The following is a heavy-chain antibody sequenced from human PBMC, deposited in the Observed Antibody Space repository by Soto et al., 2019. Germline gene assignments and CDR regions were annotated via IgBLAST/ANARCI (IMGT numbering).Heavy chain of an antibody. CDR1: GYTFTSYD. CDR2: MNPNSGNT. J-gene: IGHJ6*03. Sequence: ASVKVSCKASGYTFTSYDINWVRQATGQGLEWMGWMNPNSGNTGYAQKFQGRVTMTRNTSISTAYMELSSLRSEDTAVYYCARREPLTITFGGVLYYYYYMDVWGKGTTVTVSS. CDR3: ARREPLTITFGGVLYYYYYMDV. V-gene: IGHV1-8*01. D-gene: IGHD3-16*01.